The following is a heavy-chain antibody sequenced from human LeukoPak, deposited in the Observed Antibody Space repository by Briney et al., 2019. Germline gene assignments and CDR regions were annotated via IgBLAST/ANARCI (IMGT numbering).Heavy chain of an antibody. CDR1: GDSISSYY. CDR3: ARGCSSTSCYWYFDY. CDR2: IYYSGST. V-gene: IGHV4-59*08. D-gene: IGHD2-2*01. Sequence: SETLSLTCTVSGDSISSYYWSWIRQPPGKGLEWIGYIYYSGSTNYNPSLKSRVTISVDTSKNQFSLKLSSVTAADTAVYYCARGCSSTSCYWYFDYWGQGTLVTVSS. J-gene: IGHJ4*02.